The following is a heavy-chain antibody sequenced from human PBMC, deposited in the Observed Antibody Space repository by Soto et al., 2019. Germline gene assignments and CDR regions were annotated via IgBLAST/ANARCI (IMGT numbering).Heavy chain of an antibody. Sequence: EVQLLESGGGLVQPGGSLGLACAASGFTFSSYAMSWVRQAPGKGLEWVSALSGSGGSTDYADSVKGRFTISRDNSKNTLYLQMNSLRAEDTAVYYCAKGGRAAADHFDYWGQGTLVTVSS. CDR1: GFTFSSYA. D-gene: IGHD6-13*01. CDR3: AKGGRAAADHFDY. CDR2: LSGSGGST. V-gene: IGHV3-23*01. J-gene: IGHJ4*02.